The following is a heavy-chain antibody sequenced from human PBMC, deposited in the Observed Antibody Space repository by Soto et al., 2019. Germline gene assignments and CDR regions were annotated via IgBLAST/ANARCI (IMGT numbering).Heavy chain of an antibody. D-gene: IGHD3-3*01. CDR1: GYTFTSYA. CDR2: INAGNGNT. Sequence: ASVKVSCKASGYTFTSYAMHWVRQAPGQRLEWMGWINAGNGNTKYSQKFQGRVTITRDTSASTAYMELSSLRSEDTAVYYCASAYYDFWSGYSQNYYYYGMDVWGQGTTVTVSS. CDR3: ASAYYDFWSGYSQNYYYYGMDV. V-gene: IGHV1-3*01. J-gene: IGHJ6*02.